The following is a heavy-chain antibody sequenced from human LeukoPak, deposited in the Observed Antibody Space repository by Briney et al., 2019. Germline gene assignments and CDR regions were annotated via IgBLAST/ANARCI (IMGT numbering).Heavy chain of an antibody. J-gene: IGHJ6*02. CDR1: GYTLTELS. Sequence: GASVKVSCKVSGYTLTELSMHWVRQAPGKGLEWMGGFDPEDGETIYAQKFQGRVTMTEDTSTDTAYMELSSLRSEDTAVYYRATGELPYYYYGMDVWGQGTTVTVSS. CDR3: ATGELPYYYYGMDV. D-gene: IGHD1-26*01. CDR2: FDPEDGET. V-gene: IGHV1-24*01.